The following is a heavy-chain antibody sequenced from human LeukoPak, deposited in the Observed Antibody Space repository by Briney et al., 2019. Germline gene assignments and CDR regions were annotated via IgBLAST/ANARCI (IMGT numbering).Heavy chain of an antibody. CDR2: ISSSSSYV. D-gene: IGHD2-15*01. Sequence: GGSLRLSCAASGFTFSSYSMNWVRQAPGKGLEWVSSISSSSSYVYYADSVKGRFTISRDNAKNSLYLQMNSLRAEDTAVYYCARDCSGGSCYFAFDYWGQGTLVTVSS. J-gene: IGHJ4*02. CDR1: GFTFSSYS. CDR3: ARDCSGGSCYFAFDY. V-gene: IGHV3-21*01.